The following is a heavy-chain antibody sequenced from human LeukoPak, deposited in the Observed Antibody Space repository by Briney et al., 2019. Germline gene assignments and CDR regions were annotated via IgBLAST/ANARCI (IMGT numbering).Heavy chain of an antibody. J-gene: IGHJ3*02. D-gene: IGHD2-15*01. CDR2: IYTGGST. V-gene: IGHV4-4*07. CDR3: ARDSPRYCSGGSCYSYMSAFDI. Sequence: PSETLSLTCAVSGGSISSYYWSWVRQPAGKGLEWVGRIYTGGSTNYNPALESRVTMSVDTSKNQFSLKLSSVTAADTAVYYCARDSPRYCSGGSCYSYMSAFDIWGQGTMVTVSS. CDR1: GGSISSYY.